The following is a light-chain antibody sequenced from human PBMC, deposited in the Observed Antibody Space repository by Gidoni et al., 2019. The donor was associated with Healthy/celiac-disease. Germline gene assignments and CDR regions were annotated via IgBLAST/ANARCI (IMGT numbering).Light chain of an antibody. CDR1: QSISSY. V-gene: IGKV1-39*01. CDR2: AA. Sequence: DIQMTQSPSSLSASVGDRVTITCRASQSISSYLNWYQQKPGKAPKLLIYAASRFSGSGSGTDFTLTISSLQPEDFATYYCRQSYSTPRTFGRGTKVEIK. CDR3: RQSYSTPRT. J-gene: IGKJ4*02.